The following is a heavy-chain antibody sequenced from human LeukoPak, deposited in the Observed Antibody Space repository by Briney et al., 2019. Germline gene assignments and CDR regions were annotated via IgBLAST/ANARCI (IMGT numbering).Heavy chain of an antibody. D-gene: IGHD6-13*01. CDR2: ISYDESKK. V-gene: IGHV3-30-3*01. CDR1: GFTFSSYG. J-gene: IGHJ4*02. CDR3: AKAHSSSWYYFDY. Sequence: GGSLRLSCAASGFTFSSYGIHWVRQAPGKGLEWVTVISYDESKKYYADSVKGRFTISRDNSKNTVYLQMNSLRAEDTAVYYCAKAHSSSWYYFDYWGQGTLVTVSS.